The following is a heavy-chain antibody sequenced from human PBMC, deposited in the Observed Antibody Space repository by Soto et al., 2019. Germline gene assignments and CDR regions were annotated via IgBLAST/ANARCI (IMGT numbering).Heavy chain of an antibody. D-gene: IGHD4-17*01. Sequence: QVQLQESGPGLVKPSETLSLTCTVSGGSISSYYWSWIRQPPGKGLEWIGYIYYSGSTHYNPSLKSRVTISVDTSKNQFSLKLSSVTAADTAVYYCARRYGYAFDIWGQGTMVTVSS. CDR3: ARRYGYAFDI. CDR1: GGSISSYY. CDR2: IYYSGST. J-gene: IGHJ3*02. V-gene: IGHV4-59*01.